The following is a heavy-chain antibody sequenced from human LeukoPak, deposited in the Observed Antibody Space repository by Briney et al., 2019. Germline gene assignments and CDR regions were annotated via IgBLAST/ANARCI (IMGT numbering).Heavy chain of an antibody. Sequence: GGSLRLSCAASGFTFSSYAMHWVRQAPGKGLEWVAVISYDGSNKYYADSVKGRFTISRDNSKNTLYLQMNSLRAEDTAVYYCAGGRDGFDHPPSDDYWGQGTLVTVSS. CDR2: ISYDGSNK. CDR1: GFTFSSYA. V-gene: IGHV3-30-3*01. J-gene: IGHJ4*02. CDR3: AGGRDGFDHPPSDDY. D-gene: IGHD5-24*01.